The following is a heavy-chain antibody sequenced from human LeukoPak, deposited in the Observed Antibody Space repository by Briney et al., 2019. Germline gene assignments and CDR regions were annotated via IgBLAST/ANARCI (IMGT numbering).Heavy chain of an antibody. CDR3: ARARKPLRPGNLYYFDY. V-gene: IGHV3-30*04. D-gene: IGHD4-17*01. CDR2: ISYDGSNK. CDR1: GFTFSSYA. J-gene: IGHJ4*02. Sequence: GGSLRLSCAASGFTFSSYAMHWVRQAPGKGLEWVAVISYDGSNKYYADSVKGRFTISRDNSKNTLYLQMNSLRAEDTAVYYCARARKPLRPGNLYYFDYWGQGTLVTVSS.